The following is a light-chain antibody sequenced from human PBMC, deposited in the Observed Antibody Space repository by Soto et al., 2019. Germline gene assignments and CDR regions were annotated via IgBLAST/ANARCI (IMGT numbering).Light chain of an antibody. CDR3: QTWGTGFQF. V-gene: IGLV4-69*01. CDR1: SGHSSYA. CDR2: LNNDGSH. Sequence: QTVLTQSPSASASLGASVKLTCTLSSGHSSYAIAWHQKQPGKGPRYLMDLNNDGSHTKGDGIPDRFSGSSSGADRYLIIPSLQSEDEAEYYCQTWGTGFQFFGGGTKLTVL. J-gene: IGLJ2*01.